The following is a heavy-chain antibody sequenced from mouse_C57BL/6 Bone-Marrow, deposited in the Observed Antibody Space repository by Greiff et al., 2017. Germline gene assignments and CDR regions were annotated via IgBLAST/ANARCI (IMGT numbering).Heavy chain of an antibody. Sequence: EVQRVESGGGLVKPGGSLKLSCAASGFTFSDYGMHWVRQAPEKGLEWVAYISSGSSTIYYADTVKGRFTLSRDNAKNTLFLQMTSLRSEDTAMYYCARDNYYGSGAYWGQGTLVTVSA. CDR1: GFTFSDYG. CDR3: ARDNYYGSGAY. J-gene: IGHJ3*01. V-gene: IGHV5-17*01. CDR2: ISSGSSTI. D-gene: IGHD1-1*01.